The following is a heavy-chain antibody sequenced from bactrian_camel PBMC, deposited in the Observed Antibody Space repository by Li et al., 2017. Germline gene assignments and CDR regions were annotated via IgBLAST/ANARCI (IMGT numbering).Heavy chain of an antibody. V-gene: IGHV3S63*01. D-gene: IGHD3*01. J-gene: IGHJ6*01. CDR1: GFTFDDSD. CDR2: ISSDGST. CDR3: AAAPLTLRPGVDITCRPWEWGFGY. Sequence: HVQLVESGGGSVQAGGSLRLSCTASGFTFDDSDMGWYRQAPGNECELVSTISSDGSTYYAGSVKGRFTISQDNAKNTVYLQMNSLKPEDTAVYYCAAAPLTLRPGVDITCRPWEWGFGYWGQGTQVTVS.